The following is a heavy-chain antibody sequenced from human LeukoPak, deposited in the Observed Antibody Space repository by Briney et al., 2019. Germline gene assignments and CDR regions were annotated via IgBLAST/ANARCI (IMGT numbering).Heavy chain of an antibody. CDR2: IYYSGST. Sequence: SETLSLTCTVSGGSISSSSYYWGWIRQPPGKGLEWIGSIYYSGSTYYNPSLKSRVTISVDTSKNQFSLKLSSVTAADTAVYYCASYLRGWARYYDSSGYDYWGQGTLVTVSS. D-gene: IGHD3-22*01. CDR3: ASYLRGWARYYDSSGYDY. V-gene: IGHV4-39*01. J-gene: IGHJ4*02. CDR1: GGSISSSSYY.